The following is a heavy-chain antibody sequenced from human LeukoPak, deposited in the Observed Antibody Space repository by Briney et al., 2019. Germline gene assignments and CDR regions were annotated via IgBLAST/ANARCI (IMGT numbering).Heavy chain of an antibody. CDR3: ARVGSSGWSSYYYMDV. D-gene: IGHD6-19*01. CDR2: MNPNSGNT. CDR1: GYTFTSYD. J-gene: IGHJ6*03. V-gene: IGHV1-8*03. Sequence: ASVNVSRKASGYTFTSYDINWVRQATGQGLEWMGWMNPNSGNTGYAQKFQGRVTITRNTSISTAYMELSSLRSEDTAVYYCARVGSSGWSSYYYMDVWGKGTTVTVSS.